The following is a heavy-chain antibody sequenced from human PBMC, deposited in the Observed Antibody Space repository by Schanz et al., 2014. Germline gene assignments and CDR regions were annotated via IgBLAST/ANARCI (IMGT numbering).Heavy chain of an antibody. D-gene: IGHD3-10*01. CDR3: ARLMVPGWFDP. Sequence: QLQLQESGPGLVIPSETLSLTCTVSGGSISSSTYYWGWIRQPPGKGPEWIGTIDDTGSTYYTPSLRGRPPMSVALPKSHLPVQPPSVTAADTAVYYCARLMVPGWFDPWGQGQLVTVSS. CDR2: IDDTGST. V-gene: IGHV4-39*02. CDR1: GGSISSSTYY. J-gene: IGHJ5*02.